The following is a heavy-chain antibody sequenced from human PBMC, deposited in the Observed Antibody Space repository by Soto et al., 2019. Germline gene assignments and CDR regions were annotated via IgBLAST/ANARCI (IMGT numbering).Heavy chain of an antibody. V-gene: IGHV3-49*03. Sequence: PGGSLRLSCTASEFTFGEYAMSWFRQAPGKGLEWVGCIRSKAYGGTTEYAASVKSRFTISRDDSNRIAYLHMNSLKTEDTAVYYCTRLHLQAYYDFWSGKRLDYYYYGMDVWGQGTTVTVSS. D-gene: IGHD3-3*01. CDR1: EFTFGEYA. J-gene: IGHJ6*02. CDR3: TRLHLQAYYDFWSGKRLDYYYYGMDV. CDR2: IRSKAYGGTT.